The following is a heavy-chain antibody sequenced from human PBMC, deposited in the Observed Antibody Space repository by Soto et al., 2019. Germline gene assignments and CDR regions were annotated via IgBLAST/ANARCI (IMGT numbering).Heavy chain of an antibody. CDR1: GFTLSTYW. D-gene: IGHD1-26*01. V-gene: IGHV3-74*01. J-gene: IGHJ4*02. CDR3: GGALGSAGGAAY. Sequence: EVQLVESGGGLVQPGGSLRLSCAASGFTLSTYWMHWVRQVPGKGLLWVSRISGDGSDKNYADSVKGRFTISRDNAKNTLYVKMNSLRAEDSGVYYCGGALGSAGGAAYWGQGTLVTVSS. CDR2: ISGDGSDK.